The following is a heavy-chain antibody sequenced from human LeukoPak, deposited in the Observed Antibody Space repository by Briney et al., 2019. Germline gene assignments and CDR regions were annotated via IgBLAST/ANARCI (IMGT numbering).Heavy chain of an antibody. V-gene: IGHV4-59*01. CDR2: IYYSGST. CDR1: GGSISSYY. Sequence: PSETLSLTCTVSGGSISSYYWSWIRQTPGKGLEWIGYIYYSGSTNYNPSLKSRVTISVDTSKNQFSLKLSSVTAADTAVYYCARVPYSYARIVDYWGQGTLVTVSS. CDR3: ARVPYSYARIVDY. D-gene: IGHD5-18*01. J-gene: IGHJ4*02.